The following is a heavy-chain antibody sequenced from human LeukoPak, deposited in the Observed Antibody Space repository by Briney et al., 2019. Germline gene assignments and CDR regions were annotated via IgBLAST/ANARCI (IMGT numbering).Heavy chain of an antibody. CDR2: IYYSGST. D-gene: IGHD3-22*01. J-gene: IGHJ4*02. Sequence: PSETLSLTCTVSGGSISSYYWSWIRQPPGKGLEWIGYIYYSGSTNYNPSLKSRVTISVDTSKNQFSLKLSSVTAADTAVYYCASRKQTYYYDSSRIDYWGQGTLVTVSS. CDR3: ASRKQTYYYDSSRIDY. CDR1: GGSISSYY. V-gene: IGHV4-59*12.